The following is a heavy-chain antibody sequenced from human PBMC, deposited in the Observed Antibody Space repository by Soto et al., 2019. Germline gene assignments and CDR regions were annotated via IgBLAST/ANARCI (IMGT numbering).Heavy chain of an antibody. Sequence: SETLSLTCTVSGGSISSGDYYWSWIRQPPGKGLEWIGYIYYSGSTYYNPSLKSRVTISVDTSKNQFSLKLSSVTAADSAVYFCARLEGLATISYYFDFWGPGALVTVSS. CDR3: ARLEGLATISYYFDF. V-gene: IGHV4-30-4*01. CDR2: IYYSGST. CDR1: GGSISSGDYY. D-gene: IGHD3-9*01. J-gene: IGHJ4*02.